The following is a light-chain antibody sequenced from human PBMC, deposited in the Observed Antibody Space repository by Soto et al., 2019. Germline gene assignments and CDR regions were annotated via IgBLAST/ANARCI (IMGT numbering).Light chain of an antibody. V-gene: IGKV3-20*01. CDR2: GAS. CDR1: QSVSSSY. CDR3: QQYGTSPLT. J-gene: IGKJ4*01. Sequence: EIVLTQSPGTLSLSPGERATLSCRASQSVSSSYLAWYQQKPGQAPRLLIYGASWRATGIPDRFSGSGSGTDFTLTISRLEPEEFAEYYCQQYGTSPLTFGGGTKVEIK.